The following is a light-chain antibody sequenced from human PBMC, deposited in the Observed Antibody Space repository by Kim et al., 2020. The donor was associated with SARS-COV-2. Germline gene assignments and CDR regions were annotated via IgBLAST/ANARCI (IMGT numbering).Light chain of an antibody. J-gene: IGLJ2*01. Sequence: ALRQTGRITCQGDSLRSYYAPWYQQKPGQAPILVIYGKNNRPSGIPDRFSGSSSGNTASLTITGTQAGDEADYYCNSRDSNHNVVFGGGTKLTVL. V-gene: IGLV3-19*01. CDR1: SLRSYY. CDR3: NSRDSNHNVV. CDR2: GKN.